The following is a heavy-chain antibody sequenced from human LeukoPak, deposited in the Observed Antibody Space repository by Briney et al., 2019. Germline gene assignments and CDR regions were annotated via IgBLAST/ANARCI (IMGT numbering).Heavy chain of an antibody. CDR3: TKDLPDYGDYIEGY. CDR1: GFTSSSFA. J-gene: IGHJ4*02. D-gene: IGHD4-17*01. V-gene: IGHV3-23*01. CDR2: ISGSGGTT. Sequence: GESLKISCAASGFTSSSFAMSWVRQAPGKGLEWVSTISGSGGTTNYADSVKGRFTFSRDNSKNTLYLQMNSLRAEDTAVYYCTKDLPDYGDYIEGYWGQGTLVTVSS.